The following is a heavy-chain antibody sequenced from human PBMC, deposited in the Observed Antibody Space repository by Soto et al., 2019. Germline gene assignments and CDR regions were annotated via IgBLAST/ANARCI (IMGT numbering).Heavy chain of an antibody. CDR3: ARPGDYDSSGYYEPYHLDY. J-gene: IGHJ4*02. V-gene: IGHV5-51*01. CDR1: GYSFTSYF. D-gene: IGHD3-22*01. Sequence: PGESLKISCKGSGYSFTSYFIGWVRQMPGKGLEWMVIIYPGDSDTRYSPSFQGQVTISADKPISTAYLQWSSLKASDTAMYYCARPGDYDSSGYYEPYHLDYWAQGTLVNVSS. CDR2: IYPGDSDT.